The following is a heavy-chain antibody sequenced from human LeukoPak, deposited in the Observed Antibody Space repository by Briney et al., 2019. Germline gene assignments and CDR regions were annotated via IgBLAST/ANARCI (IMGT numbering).Heavy chain of an antibody. CDR3: ARAGPMSAETQYYYDSSGYDAFDI. V-gene: IGHV4-59*01. J-gene: IGHJ3*02. Sequence: PSETLSLTCAVYGGSFSGYYWSWIRQPPGKGLEWIGYIYYSGSTNYNPSLKSRVTISVDTSKNQFSLKLSSVTAADTAVYYCARAGPMSAETQYYYDSSGYDAFDIWGQGTMVTVSS. D-gene: IGHD3-22*01. CDR2: IYYSGST. CDR1: GGSFSGYY.